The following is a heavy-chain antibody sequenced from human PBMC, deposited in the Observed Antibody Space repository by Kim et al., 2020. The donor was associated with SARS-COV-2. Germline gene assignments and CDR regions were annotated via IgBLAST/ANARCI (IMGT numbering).Heavy chain of an antibody. D-gene: IGHD3-10*01. V-gene: IGHV3-15*01. Sequence: GGSLRLSCAASGFIFTDAWMNWVRQAPGKGLEWVGRIKSKAVGWTTEYAASVKGRFTISRDDSKNTLYLQMNSLKTEDTAMHFCATDRAGSYFNFWGQGTLVTVSS. CDR2: IKSKAVGWTT. CDR3: ATDRAGSYFNF. CDR1: GFIFTDAW. J-gene: IGHJ4*02.